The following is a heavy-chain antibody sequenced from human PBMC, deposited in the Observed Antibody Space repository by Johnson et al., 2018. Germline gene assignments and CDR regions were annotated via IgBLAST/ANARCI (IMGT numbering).Heavy chain of an antibody. CDR1: GYSFTSYW. CDR2: IYPGDSDT. J-gene: IGHJ6*02. CDR3: ARLDVEMATITSFYYYGMDV. D-gene: IGHD5-24*01. Sequence: EVQLVETGAEVKKPGESLKISCKGSGYSFTSYWIGWVRQMPGKGLEWMGFIYPGDSDTRYSPSFQGQVTISADKSTRTAYLQWSSLKASDTAMYYCARLDVEMATITSFYYYGMDVWGQGTTVTVSS. V-gene: IGHV5-51*01.